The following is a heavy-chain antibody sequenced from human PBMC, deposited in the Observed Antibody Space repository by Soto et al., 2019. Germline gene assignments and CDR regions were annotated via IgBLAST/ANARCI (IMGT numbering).Heavy chain of an antibody. Sequence: PGGSLRLSCASSVFTFIDYYMSWIRQAPGKGLEWVSYISSSGSTIYYADSVKGRFTISRDNAKNSLSLQMNRLRAEDTAVHYCARDSNWKTPYYYYYGMDVWGQGTPVTVS. D-gene: IGHD1-1*01. J-gene: IGHJ6*02. CDR2: ISSSGSTI. CDR3: ARDSNWKTPYYYYYGMDV. V-gene: IGHV3-11*01. CDR1: VFTFIDYY.